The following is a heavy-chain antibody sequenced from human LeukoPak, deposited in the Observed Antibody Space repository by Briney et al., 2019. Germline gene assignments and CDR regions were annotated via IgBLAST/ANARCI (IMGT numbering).Heavy chain of an antibody. Sequence: PGGSLRLSCAASGFTFSNYAMSWVREAPGRGLEWVSTISGSGANTYYADSVKGRFTISRDNSKNTLYLQMNSLRADDTAIYYCAKGRALEVVAAFNYWGQGTVVTASS. D-gene: IGHD2-15*01. J-gene: IGHJ4*02. CDR3: AKGRALEVVAAFNY. CDR1: GFTFSNYA. V-gene: IGHV3-23*01. CDR2: ISGSGANT.